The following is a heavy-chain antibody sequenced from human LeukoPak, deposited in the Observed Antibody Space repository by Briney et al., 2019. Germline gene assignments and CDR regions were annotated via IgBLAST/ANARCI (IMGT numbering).Heavy chain of an antibody. Sequence: PSETLSLTCTVSGGSINSYYWSWIRQPPGKGLEWIGYIFSAGSTNYNPSLTSRVTISVDMSKNQFSLKLNSMTAADTAVYYCARGTRAGRVPFDPWEQGSVNTVSS. CDR1: GGSINSYY. J-gene: IGHJ5*02. CDR3: ARGTRAGRVPFDP. CDR2: IFSAGST. D-gene: IGHD1-7*01. V-gene: IGHV4-59*01.